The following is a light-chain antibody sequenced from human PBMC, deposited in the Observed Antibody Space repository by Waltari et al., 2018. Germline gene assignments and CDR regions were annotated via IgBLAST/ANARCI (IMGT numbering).Light chain of an antibody. Sequence: DIVMTQSPDSLAVSLGERATINCKSSQSVFYSSNTKNYLAWYQQKPGQPPKLLIYWASTRESGVPDRFSGSESGTDFTLTISSLQAEDVAVYYCQQYYSTPLTFGGGTKVEIK. CDR1: QSVFYSSNTKNY. J-gene: IGKJ4*01. CDR3: QQYYSTPLT. CDR2: WAS. V-gene: IGKV4-1*01.